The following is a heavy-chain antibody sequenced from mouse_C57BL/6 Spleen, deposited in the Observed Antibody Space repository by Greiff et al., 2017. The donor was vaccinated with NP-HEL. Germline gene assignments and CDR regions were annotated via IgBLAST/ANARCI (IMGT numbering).Heavy chain of an antibody. D-gene: IGHD2-4*01. V-gene: IGHV1-82*01. CDR3: AREIDYGGYFDV. Sequence: VKLQESGPELVKPGASVKISCKASGYAFSSSWMNWVKQRPGKGLEWIGRIYPGDGDTNYTGKFKGKATLTADKSSSTAYMQLSSLTSEDSAVYFCAREIDYGGYFDVWGTGTTVTVSS. J-gene: IGHJ1*03. CDR1: GYAFSSSW. CDR2: IYPGDGDT.